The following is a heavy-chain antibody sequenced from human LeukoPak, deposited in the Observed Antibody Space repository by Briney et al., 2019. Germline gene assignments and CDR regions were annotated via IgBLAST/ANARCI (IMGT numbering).Heavy chain of an antibody. D-gene: IGHD3-3*01. CDR1: GGSISSGGYY. J-gene: IGHJ6*04. CDR2: IYHSGST. CDR3: ASVGLGLVFADV. Sequence: SQTLSLTCTVSGGSISSGGYYWSWIRQPPGKGLEWIGYIYHSGSTYYNPSLKSRVTISVDRSKIQFSLKLSSVTAADTAVYYCASVGLGLVFADVWGKGTTVTVSS. V-gene: IGHV4-30-2*01.